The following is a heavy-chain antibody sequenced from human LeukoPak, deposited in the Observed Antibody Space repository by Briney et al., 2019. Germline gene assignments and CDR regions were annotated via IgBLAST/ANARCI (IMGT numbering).Heavy chain of an antibody. V-gene: IGHV1-69*05. Sequence: SVKVSCKASGGTFSSYAISWVRQAPGQGLEWMGRIIPIFGTANYAQKFQGRVTITTDESTSTAYMELRSLRSDDTAVYYCTRTVLDCKNGVCYDYWGQGTLVTVSS. CDR1: GGTFSSYA. CDR2: IIPIFGTA. CDR3: TRTVLDCKNGVCYDY. J-gene: IGHJ4*02. D-gene: IGHD2-8*01.